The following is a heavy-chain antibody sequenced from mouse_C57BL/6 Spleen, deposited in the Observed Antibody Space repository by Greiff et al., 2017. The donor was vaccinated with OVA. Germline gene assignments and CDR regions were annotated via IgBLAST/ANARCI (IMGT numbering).Heavy chain of an antibody. CDR3: ARLGGLRLYFDY. V-gene: IGHV5-6*01. D-gene: IGHD1-2*01. Sequence: EVKVVESGGDLVKPGGSLKLSCAASGFTFSSYGMSWVRQTPDKRLEWVATISSGGSYTYYPDSVKGRFTISRDNAKNTLYLQMSSLKSEDTAMYYCARLGGLRLYFDYWGQGTTLTVSS. CDR2: ISSGGSYT. CDR1: GFTFSSYG. J-gene: IGHJ2*01.